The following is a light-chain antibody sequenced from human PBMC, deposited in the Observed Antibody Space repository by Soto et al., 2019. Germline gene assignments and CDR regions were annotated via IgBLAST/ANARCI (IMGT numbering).Light chain of an antibody. CDR3: QRYGTSPPLT. Sequence: EIVLTQSPGTLSLSPGERATLSCRASQSVSSSYLAWYQQKPGQAPRLLIYGASTRATGIPDRFSGSGSATEFTLTISRLEPEDFAVYYCQRYGTSPPLTFGGGTQVEIK. J-gene: IGKJ4*01. CDR2: GAS. CDR1: QSVSSSY. V-gene: IGKV3-20*01.